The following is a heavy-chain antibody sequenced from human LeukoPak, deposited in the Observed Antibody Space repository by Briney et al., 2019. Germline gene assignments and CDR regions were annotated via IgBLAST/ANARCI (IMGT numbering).Heavy chain of an antibody. J-gene: IGHJ5*02. Sequence: GASVKVSCKASGGTFSSYAISWVRQAPGQGLEWMGRIIPILGIANYAQKFQGRVTITADKSTSTAYMELSSLRSEGTAVYYCARDHIGLRGVIILPENWFDPWGQGTLVTVSS. CDR2: IIPILGIA. D-gene: IGHD3-10*01. CDR1: GGTFSSYA. CDR3: ARDHIGLRGVIILPENWFDP. V-gene: IGHV1-69*04.